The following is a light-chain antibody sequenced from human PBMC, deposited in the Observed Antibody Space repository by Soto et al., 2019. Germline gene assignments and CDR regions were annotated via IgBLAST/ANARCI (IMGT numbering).Light chain of an antibody. Sequence: DIQMTQSPSTLSASVGDRVTITCRASQSFNTWLAWYQQKPGKAPKLLIFEASTLGSGVPSRVSGSGSGTEFTLTISSLQPEDFGTYYCQQYFSYATFGHGTKVEIK. CDR1: QSFNTW. CDR2: EAS. CDR3: QQYFSYAT. V-gene: IGKV1-5*01. J-gene: IGKJ1*01.